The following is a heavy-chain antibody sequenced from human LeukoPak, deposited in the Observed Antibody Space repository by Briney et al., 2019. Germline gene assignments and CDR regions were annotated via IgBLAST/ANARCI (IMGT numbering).Heavy chain of an antibody. CDR3: ARVRVTGYSNFAY. V-gene: IGHV3-21*04. J-gene: IGHJ4*02. CDR2: ISSSSSYI. CDR1: GFTFSSYS. D-gene: IGHD3-9*01. Sequence: GGSLRLSCAASGFTFSSYSMNWVRQAPGKGLEWVSSISSSSSYIYYADSVKGRFTISRDNSKNTVYLQMSSLRAEDTAVYYCARVRVTGYSNFAYWGQGTLVTVSS.